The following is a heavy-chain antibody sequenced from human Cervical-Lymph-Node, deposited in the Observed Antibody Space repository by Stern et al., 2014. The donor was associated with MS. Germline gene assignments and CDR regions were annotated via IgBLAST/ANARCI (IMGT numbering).Heavy chain of an antibody. CDR2: ISFDGSNR. V-gene: IGHV3-30-3*01. CDR3: ARDLPRSYCGGDCYVPFK. CDR1: GFTFSNYA. Sequence: VQLVESGGGVVQPGRSLRLSCAASGFTFSNYALHWVRQAPGKGLEGVAVISFDGSNRYYADSVKGRFTISRDSSKNTLYLQMNSLRAEDTAVYYCARDLPRSYCGGDCYVPFKWGQGTLVTVSS. D-gene: IGHD2-21*01. J-gene: IGHJ4*02.